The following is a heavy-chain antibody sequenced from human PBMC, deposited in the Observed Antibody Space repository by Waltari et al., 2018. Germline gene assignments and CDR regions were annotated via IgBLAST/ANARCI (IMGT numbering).Heavy chain of an antibody. CDR2: GKGGRTYT. D-gene: IGHD3-22*01. CDR1: GFTFRSYT. V-gene: IGHV3-21*01. CDR3: VRDAYSSGPRI. Sequence: EEQLVDSGGDLVKPGGSLRLSCAAPGFTFRSYTMNWVRQASGRWWECLASGKGGRTYTYYAESVKGRFNSSRENAKNAVWLGMSSLRVDGTAVYYCVRDAYSSGPRIWGRGTKVTVSS. J-gene: IGHJ3*01.